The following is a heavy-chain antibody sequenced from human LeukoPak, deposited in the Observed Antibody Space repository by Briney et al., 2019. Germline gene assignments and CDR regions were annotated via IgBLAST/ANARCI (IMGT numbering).Heavy chain of an antibody. J-gene: IGHJ1*01. CDR3: AKDRVGYYDSSGYYLPAEYFQD. CDR2: ISCSGGST. V-gene: IGHV3-23*01. D-gene: IGHD3-22*01. CDR1: GFTFSSYA. Sequence: GGSLRLSCTASGFTFSSYAMSWVRQAPGKVQEWVSGISCSGGSTYYADSVKGRFTISRDNSKNTLYLQMNSLRAEDTAVYYCAKDRVGYYDSSGYYLPAEYFQDWGQGTLVTVSS.